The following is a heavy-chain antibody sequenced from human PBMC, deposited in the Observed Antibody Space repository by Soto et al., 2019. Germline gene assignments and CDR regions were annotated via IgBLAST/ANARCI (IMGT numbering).Heavy chain of an antibody. CDR3: VRSMYYSDGSNYSPFDY. D-gene: IGHD3-22*01. V-gene: IGHV4-61*01. CDR2: FYYTGST. CDR1: GCSVSSGNYY. Sequence: PSETLSLTCTVSGCSVSSGNYYWSWILHPPGKGLEWIGYFYYTGSTNYNPSLKSRVTISIDASKNQFSLRLSSVTAADTAVYYCVRSMYYSDGSNYSPFDYWGQVTLVTVDS. J-gene: IGHJ4*02.